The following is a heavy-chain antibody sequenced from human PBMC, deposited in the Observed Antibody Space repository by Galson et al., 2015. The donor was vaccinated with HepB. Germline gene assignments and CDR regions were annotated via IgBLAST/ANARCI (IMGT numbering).Heavy chain of an antibody. Sequence: SVKVSCKASGYTFTNYAMNWVRQAPGQGLEWMGWINTNTGNPTYAQGFTGRFVFSLDTSVSTAYLQISSLKAEDTAVYYCARDRLISRGAKVDWFDPWGQGTLVTVSS. CDR1: GYTFTNYA. D-gene: IGHD3-10*01. CDR3: ARDRLISRGAKVDWFDP. J-gene: IGHJ5*02. CDR2: INTNTGNP. V-gene: IGHV7-4-1*02.